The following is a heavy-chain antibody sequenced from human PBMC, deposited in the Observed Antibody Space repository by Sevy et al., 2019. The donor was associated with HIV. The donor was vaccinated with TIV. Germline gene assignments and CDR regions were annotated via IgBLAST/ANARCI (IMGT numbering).Heavy chain of an antibody. J-gene: IGHJ4*02. CDR2: ISAYNGNT. CDR1: GYTFTSYG. V-gene: IGHV1-18*01. CDR3: ARGPRKYYDSSGYYYPPSY. Sequence: ASVKVSCEASGYTFTSYGIIWVRQAPGQGLEWMGWISAYNGNTNYAQRLQGRVTMTTDTSTSTVYMELTSLRSDDTAVYYSARGPRKYYDSSGYYYPPSYWGQGTLVTVSS. D-gene: IGHD3-22*01.